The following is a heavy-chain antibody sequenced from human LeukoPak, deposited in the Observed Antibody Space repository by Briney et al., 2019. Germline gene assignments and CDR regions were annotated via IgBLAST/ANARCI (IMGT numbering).Heavy chain of an antibody. CDR1: GFTFSSYG. D-gene: IGHD3-22*01. Sequence: PGRSLRLSCAASGFTFSSYGMTWVRQAPGKGLEWVANIWYDGTNKHYADSVKGRFTISRDNSKNTLYLQMDSLRAEGTAVYYCARVIFNYDNSGLNYWGQGTLVTVSS. CDR2: IWYDGTNK. J-gene: IGHJ4*02. V-gene: IGHV3-33*08. CDR3: ARVIFNYDNSGLNY.